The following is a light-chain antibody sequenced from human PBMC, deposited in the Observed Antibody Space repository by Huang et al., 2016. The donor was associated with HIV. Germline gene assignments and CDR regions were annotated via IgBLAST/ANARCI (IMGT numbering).Light chain of an antibody. Sequence: DIQMTQSPSSLSVSVGDRVTITCRASQDISNSLAWYQQRSGNAPRLLMYETSRLNSMVPSRFSGSGSGTAHTLTISGLQPEDSATYYCQQYYTSPRTFGQGTKLEI. V-gene: IGKV1-NL1*01. CDR3: QQYYTSPRT. J-gene: IGKJ2*01. CDR2: ETS. CDR1: QDISNS.